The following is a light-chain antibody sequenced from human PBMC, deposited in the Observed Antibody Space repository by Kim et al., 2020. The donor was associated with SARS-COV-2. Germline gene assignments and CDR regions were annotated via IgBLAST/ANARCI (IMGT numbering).Light chain of an antibody. CDR3: SSYTSSSTLHV. V-gene: IGLV2-14*03. Sequence: QSITISCTGTSSDVGGYNYFSWYQQHPGKAPKLMIYDVSNRPSGVSNRFSGSKSGNTASLTISGLQAEDEADYYCSSYTSSSTLHVFGTGTKVTVL. J-gene: IGLJ1*01. CDR2: DVS. CDR1: SSDVGGYNY.